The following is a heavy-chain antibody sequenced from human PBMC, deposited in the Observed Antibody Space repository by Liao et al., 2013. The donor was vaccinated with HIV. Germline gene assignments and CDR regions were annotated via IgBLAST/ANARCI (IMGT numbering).Heavy chain of an antibody. CDR1: GGSFSGYY. V-gene: IGHV4-34*01. J-gene: IGHJ4*02. D-gene: IGHD3-3*01. Sequence: QVQLQQWGAGLLKPSETLSLTCVVYGGSFSGYYWSWIRQPPGKGLDWIGEINHSGSTNYNPSLKSRVTISVDKSKKQFSLKVSSVTAADTAVYHCARGRAYYDFWDLDRGFDYWGQGTLVTVSS. CDR3: ARGRAYYDFWDLDRGFDY. CDR2: INHSGST.